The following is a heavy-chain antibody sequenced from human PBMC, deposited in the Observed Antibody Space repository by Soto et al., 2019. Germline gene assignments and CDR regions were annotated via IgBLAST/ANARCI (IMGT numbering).Heavy chain of an antibody. V-gene: IGHV5-51*01. Sequence: EVQLVQSGAEVKKPGESLKISCKGSGYSFTSHWIGWVRQMPGKGLESMGIIYPGDSDTRYSPSFQGQVTISADKSISTAYLQWSSLKASDTAMYYCARTAAAGKYYYGMDVWGQGTTVTVSS. J-gene: IGHJ6*02. CDR2: IYPGDSDT. CDR3: ARTAAAGKYYYGMDV. D-gene: IGHD6-13*01. CDR1: GYSFTSHW.